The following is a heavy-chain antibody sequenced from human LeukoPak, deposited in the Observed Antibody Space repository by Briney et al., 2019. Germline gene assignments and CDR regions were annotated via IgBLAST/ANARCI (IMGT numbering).Heavy chain of an antibody. D-gene: IGHD3-10*01. CDR2: ISSSSSST. CDR3: VKAYGSGNYYDYYYYMDV. CDR1: GFTFSSYA. V-gene: IGHV3-23*01. J-gene: IGHJ6*03. Sequence: GGSLRLSCAASGFTFSSYAMTCVRQAPGKGLAWVSSISSSSSSTYYADSVKGRFTVSRDNSKNTLYLQMSSLRAEDTALYYCVKAYGSGNYYDYYYYMDVWGKGTTVTVSS.